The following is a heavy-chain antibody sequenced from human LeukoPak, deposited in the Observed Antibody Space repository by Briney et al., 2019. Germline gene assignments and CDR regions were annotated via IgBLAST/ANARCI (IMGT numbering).Heavy chain of an antibody. CDR1: GGSISSYY. CDR2: IYYSGST. Sequence: SETLSLTCTVSGGSISSYYWSWIRQPPGKGLEWIGYIYYSGSTNYNPSLKSRVTISVDTSKNQFSLRLSSVTAADTAVYYCARDPIYDSSGYYINWFDPWGQGTLVTVSS. CDR3: ARDPIYDSSGYYINWFDP. J-gene: IGHJ5*02. V-gene: IGHV4-59*01. D-gene: IGHD3-22*01.